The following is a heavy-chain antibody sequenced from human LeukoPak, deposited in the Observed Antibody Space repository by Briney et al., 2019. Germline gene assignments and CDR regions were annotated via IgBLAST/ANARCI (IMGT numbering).Heavy chain of an antibody. J-gene: IGHJ4*02. CDR3: VKARMAHCGTDCLES. Sequence: PGGSLRLSCAASGFTFSNYGMSWVRQAPGKGLEWVSVIRGSGGGTYYADSVKGRFTISRDNSKNTVYLQMNSLRAEDTAVYYCVKARMAHCGTDCLESWGQGTLVTVSS. V-gene: IGHV3-23*01. CDR2: IRGSGGGT. D-gene: IGHD2-21*02. CDR1: GFTFSNYG.